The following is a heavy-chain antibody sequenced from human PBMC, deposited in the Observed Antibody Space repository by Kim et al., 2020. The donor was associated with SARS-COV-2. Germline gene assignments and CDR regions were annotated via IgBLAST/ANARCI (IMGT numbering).Heavy chain of an antibody. CDR2: INHSGST. Sequence: SETLSLTCAVYGGSFSGYYWSWIRQPPGKGLEWIGEINHSGSTNYNPSLKSRVTISVDTSKNQFSLKLSSVTAADTAVYYCAKSRYYDFWSGYFGSGNWFDPWGQGTLVTVSS. V-gene: IGHV4-34*01. D-gene: IGHD3-3*01. J-gene: IGHJ5*02. CDR3: AKSRYYDFWSGYFGSGNWFDP. CDR1: GGSFSGYY.